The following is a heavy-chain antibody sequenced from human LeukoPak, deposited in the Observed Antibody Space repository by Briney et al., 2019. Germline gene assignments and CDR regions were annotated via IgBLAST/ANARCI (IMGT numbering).Heavy chain of an antibody. J-gene: IGHJ4*02. CDR3: ARASGSFDY. Sequence: SGGSRRLSCAASGFTLSSYWMGWVRQAPGKGREWVANIKQDGSEQSYVASVKGRFTISRDNAKNSLYLQMNSLRAEATAVYYCARASGSFDYWGQGTLVSVSS. V-gene: IGHV3-7*03. CDR1: GFTLSSYW. CDR2: IKQDGSEQ. D-gene: IGHD1-26*01.